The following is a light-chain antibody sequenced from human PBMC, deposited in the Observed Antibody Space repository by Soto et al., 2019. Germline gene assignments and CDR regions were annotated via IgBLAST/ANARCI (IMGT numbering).Light chain of an antibody. CDR1: QSLLYNITYNH. V-gene: IGKV2-28*01. CDR2: FGS. CDR3: MQALHSLT. J-gene: IGKJ5*01. Sequence: EIVMTQSPLTLPVTPGEPASISCRSSQSLLYNITYNHLDWYVQKPGQSPQLLFYFGSNRTPGDPDRFSDSGSGTDSTLKINRVEDEYVGNYYCMQALHSLTFGQGTRLEIQ.